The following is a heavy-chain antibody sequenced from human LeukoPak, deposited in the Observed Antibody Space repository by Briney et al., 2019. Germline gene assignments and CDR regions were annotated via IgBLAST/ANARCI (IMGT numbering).Heavy chain of an antibody. CDR3: ARDTGGGYSCYDC. CDR1: GFTFSHYW. J-gene: IGHJ4*02. D-gene: IGHD5-18*01. V-gene: IGHV3-7*01. Sequence: GGSLRPSCAASGFTFSHYWMTWIRQTPGKGLEWVANIKPDGSDKYYVDSVKGRFTISRDNAKNSLYLQMNSLRVEDTAVYYCARDTGGGYSCYDCWGQGTLVTVS. CDR2: IKPDGSDK.